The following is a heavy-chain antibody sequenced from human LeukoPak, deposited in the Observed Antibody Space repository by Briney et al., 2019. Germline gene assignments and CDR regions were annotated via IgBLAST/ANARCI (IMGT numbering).Heavy chain of an antibody. V-gene: IGHV1-69*04. J-gene: IGHJ6*02. CDR2: IIPILGIA. CDR3: ARGRAVASFYYYGMDV. Sequence: GASVKVSCKASGGTFSSYAISWVRQAPGQGLEWMGRIIPILGIANYAQKFQGRVTITADKSTSTAYMELSSLRSEDTAVYYCARGRAVASFYYYGMDVWGQGTTVTVSS. D-gene: IGHD6-19*01. CDR1: GGTFSSYA.